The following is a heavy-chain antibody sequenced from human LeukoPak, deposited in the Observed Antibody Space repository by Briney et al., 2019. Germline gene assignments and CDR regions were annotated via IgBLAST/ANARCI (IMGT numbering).Heavy chain of an antibody. Sequence: GGSLRLSCAASGFTFNNYWMTWVRQAPGEGLEWVANIKQDGSEKYYVDSVKGRFTISRDNAKNSLYLQMNSLRAEDTAVYYCARYAYDYDFWSGYYYYYYMDVWGKGTTVTVSS. CDR3: ARYAYDYDFWSGYYYYYYMDV. D-gene: IGHD3-3*01. V-gene: IGHV3-7*01. CDR2: IKQDGSEK. J-gene: IGHJ6*03. CDR1: GFTFNNYW.